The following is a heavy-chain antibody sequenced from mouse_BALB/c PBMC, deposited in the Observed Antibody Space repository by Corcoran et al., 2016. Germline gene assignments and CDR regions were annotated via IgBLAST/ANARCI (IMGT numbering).Heavy chain of an antibody. CDR1: GYSFTSYD. CDR2: IFPGSGNT. D-gene: IGHD3-2*01. Sequence: QVQLQQSGPELVEPGASVKISCNASGYSFTSYDIHWVKQRPGQGLEWSGWIFPGSGNTKYNEKCKGKATLTADTSSSTAYMQLSSLTSEDSAVYWCAKTARAKYYFDYWGQGITLTVSS. V-gene: IGHV1-66*01. J-gene: IGHJ2*01. CDR3: AKTARAKYYFDY.